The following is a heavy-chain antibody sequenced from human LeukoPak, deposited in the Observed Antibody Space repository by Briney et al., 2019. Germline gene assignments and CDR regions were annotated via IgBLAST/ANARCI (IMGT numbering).Heavy chain of an antibody. CDR2: IGTAGDT. Sequence: GGSLRLSCAASGFTFSSYDMHWVRQATGKGLEWVSAIGTAGDTYYPGSVKGRFTISRENAKNSLYLQMNSLRAGDTAVYYCARETYYYDSSGYYAFDIWGQGTMVTVSS. J-gene: IGHJ3*02. CDR3: ARETYYYDSSGYYAFDI. CDR1: GFTFSSYD. D-gene: IGHD3-22*01. V-gene: IGHV3-13*01.